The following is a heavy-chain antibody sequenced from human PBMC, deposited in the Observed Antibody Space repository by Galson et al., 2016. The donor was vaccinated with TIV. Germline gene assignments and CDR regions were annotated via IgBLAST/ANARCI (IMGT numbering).Heavy chain of an antibody. CDR2: IYYTGST. Sequence: ETLSLTCTVSGGSIGSSSYHWGWIRQPPGKGLEWIGSIYYTGSTNYNPSLKSRVTISVDRSMKQFSRKVLSVTAADTALYYSARPDSTHYNYAMDVWGPGTAVTVSS. CDR3: ARPDSTHYNYAMDV. V-gene: IGHV4-39*01. D-gene: IGHD1-1*01. J-gene: IGHJ6*02. CDR1: GGSIGSSSYH.